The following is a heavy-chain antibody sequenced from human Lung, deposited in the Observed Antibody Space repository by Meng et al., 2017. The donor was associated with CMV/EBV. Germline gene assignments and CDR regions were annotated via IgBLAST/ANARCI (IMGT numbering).Heavy chain of an antibody. CDR1: GGSISSSSYY. Sequence: SXTXSLXCTVSGGSISSSSYYWGWIRQPPGKGLEWIGSIYYSGSTYYNPSLKSRVTISVDTSKNQFSLKLSSVTAADTAVYYCARDRIPADISWFDPWGQGTLVTVSS. CDR3: ARDRIPADISWFDP. V-gene: IGHV4-39*07. CDR2: IYYSGST. D-gene: IGHD2-2*01. J-gene: IGHJ5*02.